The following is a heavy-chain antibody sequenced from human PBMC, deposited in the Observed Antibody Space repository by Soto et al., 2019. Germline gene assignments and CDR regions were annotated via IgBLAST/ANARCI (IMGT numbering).Heavy chain of an antibody. D-gene: IGHD4-17*01. CDR1: GDTFPRYY. J-gene: IGHJ6*02. Sequence: ASVKVSCKASGDTFPRYYMHWVRQAPGQGLEWMGWINPNSGGTNYAQKFQGWVTMTRDTSISTAYMELSRLRSDDTAVYYCARGLPASGGDYITVYYYYYGMDVWGQGTAVTVSS. CDR3: ARGLPASGGDYITVYYYYYGMDV. CDR2: INPNSGGT. V-gene: IGHV1-2*04.